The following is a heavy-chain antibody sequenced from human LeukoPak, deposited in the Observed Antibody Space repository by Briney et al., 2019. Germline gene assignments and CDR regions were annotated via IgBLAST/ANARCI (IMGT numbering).Heavy chain of an antibody. CDR3: AKVFWYYYGSGSHPGGDY. CDR1: GFTFSSYG. Sequence: GGSLRLSCAASGFTFSSYGMHWVRQAPGKGLEWVAVISYDGSNKYYADSVKGRFTISRDNSKNTLYLQMNSLRAEDTAVYYCAKVFWYYYGSGSHPGGDYWGQGTLVTVSS. V-gene: IGHV3-30*18. D-gene: IGHD3-10*01. J-gene: IGHJ4*02. CDR2: ISYDGSNK.